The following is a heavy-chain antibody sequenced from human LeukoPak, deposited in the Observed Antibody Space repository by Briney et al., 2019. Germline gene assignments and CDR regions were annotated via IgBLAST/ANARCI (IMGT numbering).Heavy chain of an antibody. J-gene: IGHJ4*02. CDR2: ISNSGSST. Sequence: PGGSLRLSCAASGITFSSYAMSWVRQAPGKGLEWVSAISNSGSSTYYADSVKGRFTISRDNSKNTLYLQMNSLRGEDTAVYYCAMRTVVTPWGFDYWGQGTLVTVSS. D-gene: IGHD4-23*01. V-gene: IGHV3-23*01. CDR1: GITFSSYA. CDR3: AMRTVVTPWGFDY.